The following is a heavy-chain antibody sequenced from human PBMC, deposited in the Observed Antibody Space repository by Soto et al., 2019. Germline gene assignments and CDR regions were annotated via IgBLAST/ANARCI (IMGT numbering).Heavy chain of an antibody. D-gene: IGHD2-2*01. J-gene: IGHJ5*02. Sequence: SETLSLTCTVSGGSISIYYWKWIRHPPGKGLEWIGYIYYSGSTNYNPSLKSRVTISVDTSENQFSLKLSSVTAADTAVYYCARELGYCSSTSCYPAGWFDPWGQGTLVTVSS. CDR3: ARELGYCSSTSCYPAGWFDP. CDR2: IYYSGST. CDR1: GGSISIYY. V-gene: IGHV4-59*01.